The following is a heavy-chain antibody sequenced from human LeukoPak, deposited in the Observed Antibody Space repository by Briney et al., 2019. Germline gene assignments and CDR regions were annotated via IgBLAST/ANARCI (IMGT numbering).Heavy chain of an antibody. CDR3: ARDSGSYPHWFAP. J-gene: IGHJ5*02. CDR1: GGSISSYY. CDR2: IFYSGIT. Sequence: PSXXLXLTCTVSGGSISSYYWNWIRQPPGKGLEWIGYIFYSGITNYNPSLKSRVTISVDTSKKQFSLKLTSVTAADTAVYYCARDSGSYPHWFAPWGQGTLVTVSS. D-gene: IGHD1-26*01. V-gene: IGHV4-59*01.